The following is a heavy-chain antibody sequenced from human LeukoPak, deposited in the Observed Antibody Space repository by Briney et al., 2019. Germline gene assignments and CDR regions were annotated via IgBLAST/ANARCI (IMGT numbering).Heavy chain of an antibody. J-gene: IGHJ6*02. CDR3: ARASVPHGDYYYYGMDV. CDR1: GFTVSSNY. V-gene: IGHV3-53*01. CDR2: IYSGGST. D-gene: IGHD4-17*01. Sequence: PGGSLRLSCAASGFTVSSNYMSWVRQAPGKGLEWVSVIYSGGSTYYADSVKGRFTISRDNSKNTLYLQMNSLRAEDTAVYYCARASVPHGDYYYYGMDVWGQGTTVTVS.